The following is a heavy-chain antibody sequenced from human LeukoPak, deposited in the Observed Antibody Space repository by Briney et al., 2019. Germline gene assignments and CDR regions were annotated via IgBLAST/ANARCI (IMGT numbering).Heavy chain of an antibody. CDR2: INHSGST. V-gene: IGHV4-34*01. CDR3: AREGGSIAARGIDY. D-gene: IGHD6-6*01. CDR1: GGSFSGYY. J-gene: IGHJ4*02. Sequence: SETLSLTCAVYGGSFSGYYWSWIRQPPGKGLEWIGEINHSGSTNYNPSLKSRVTISVDTSKNQFSLKLSSVTAADTAVYYCAREGGSIAARGIDYWGQGTLVTVSS.